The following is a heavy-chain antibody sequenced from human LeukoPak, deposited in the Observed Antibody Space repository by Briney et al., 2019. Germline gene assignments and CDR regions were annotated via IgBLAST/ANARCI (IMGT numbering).Heavy chain of an antibody. CDR2: IWYDGSNK. Sequence: GGSLRLSCAASGFTFSSYGMHWVRQAPGKGLEWVAVIWYDGSNKYYADSVKGRFTISRDNSKNTLYLQMNSLRAEDTAVYYCAKDWDTDMPPSGLLDYWGQGTLVTVSS. CDR1: GFTFSSYG. CDR3: AKDWDTDMPPSGLLDY. J-gene: IGHJ4*02. D-gene: IGHD5-18*01. V-gene: IGHV3-33*06.